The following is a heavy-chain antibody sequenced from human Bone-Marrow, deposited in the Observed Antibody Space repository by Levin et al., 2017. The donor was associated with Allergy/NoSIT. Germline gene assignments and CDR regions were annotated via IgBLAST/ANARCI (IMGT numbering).Heavy chain of an antibody. CDR3: ARPPSQWTLYFDY. CDR1: GYSISSGYY. CDR2: IYHSGST. D-gene: IGHD6-19*01. V-gene: IGHV4-38-2*02. J-gene: IGHJ4*02. Sequence: SETLSLTCTVSGYSISSGYYWGWIRQPPGKGLEWIGSIYHSGSTYYNPSLKSRVTISVDTSKNQFSLKLSSVTAADTAVYYCARPPSQWTLYFDYWGQGTLVTVSS.